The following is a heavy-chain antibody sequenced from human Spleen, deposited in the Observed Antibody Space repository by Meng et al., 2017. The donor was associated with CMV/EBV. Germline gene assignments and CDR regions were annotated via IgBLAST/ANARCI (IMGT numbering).Heavy chain of an antibody. CDR1: GFTFSDYY. V-gene: IGHV3-30*02. Sequence: GGSLRLSCAASGFTFSDYYMSWIRQAPGKGLEWVAFIRYDGSNKYYADSVKGRFTISRDNSKNTLYLQMNSLRAEDTAVYYCAKEEYSSGWQPGGWFDPWGQGTLVTVSS. CDR3: AKEEYSSGWQPGGWFDP. J-gene: IGHJ5*02. D-gene: IGHD6-19*01. CDR2: IRYDGSNK.